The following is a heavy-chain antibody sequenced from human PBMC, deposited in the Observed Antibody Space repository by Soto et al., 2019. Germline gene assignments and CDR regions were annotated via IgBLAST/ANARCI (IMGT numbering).Heavy chain of an antibody. CDR1: GYTFTSYA. Sequence: ASVKVSCTASGYTFTSYAMHWVRQAYGQRLEWMGWINAGNGNTKYSQKFQGRVTITMDTSASTAYMELSSLRSEDTAVYYCARATRADYYDSSGYYFDAFDIWGQGTMVTVSS. V-gene: IGHV1-3*01. CDR3: ARATRADYYDSSGYYFDAFDI. J-gene: IGHJ3*02. D-gene: IGHD3-22*01. CDR2: INAGNGNT.